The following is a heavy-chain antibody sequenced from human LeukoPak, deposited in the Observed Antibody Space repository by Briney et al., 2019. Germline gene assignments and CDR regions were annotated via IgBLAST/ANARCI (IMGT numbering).Heavy chain of an antibody. D-gene: IGHD6-6*01. CDR3: ARLATPSTMAARGRSWFES. CDR1: GDSMTSTNYY. Sequence: PSETLSLTCSVSGDSMTSTNYYWGWIRQPPGEGLEWVGSLDYSGSTFYNPSLKSRVTISVDTSKNQFSLKLSSVTAADTAVYYCARLATPSTMAARGRSWFESWGQGTLVTVSS. J-gene: IGHJ5*01. V-gene: IGHV4-39*07. CDR2: LDYSGST.